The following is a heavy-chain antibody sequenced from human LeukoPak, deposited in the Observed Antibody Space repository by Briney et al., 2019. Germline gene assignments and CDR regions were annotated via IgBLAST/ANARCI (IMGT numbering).Heavy chain of an antibody. Sequence: GASVKVSCRASGYTFTGYYKHWVRQAPGQGLEWMGWINPNSGGTNYAQKFQGWVTMTRDTSISTAYMELSRLRSDDTAVYYCARASRDGYTFDYWGQGTLVTVSS. J-gene: IGHJ4*02. V-gene: IGHV1-2*04. D-gene: IGHD5-24*01. CDR2: INPNSGGT. CDR1: GYTFTGYY. CDR3: ARASRDGYTFDY.